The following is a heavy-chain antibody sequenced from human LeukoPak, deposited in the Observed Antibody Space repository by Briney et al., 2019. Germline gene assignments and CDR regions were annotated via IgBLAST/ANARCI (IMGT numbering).Heavy chain of an antibody. V-gene: IGHV4-59*11. CDR1: GGSISRHY. J-gene: IGHJ6*03. CDR3: ARAPGRLDREKNDFLGSYPTIEHHIDV. Sequence: SETLSLTCTVSGGSISRHYWSWIRQPPGKGLEWVGYSYDSGSPNYNPSLKSRLTLSVDTSKNQFSLKLSSVTAADTAVYFCARAPGRLDREKNDFLGSYPTIEHHIDVSGKGTTVTVSS. D-gene: IGHD3-3*01. CDR2: SYDSGSP.